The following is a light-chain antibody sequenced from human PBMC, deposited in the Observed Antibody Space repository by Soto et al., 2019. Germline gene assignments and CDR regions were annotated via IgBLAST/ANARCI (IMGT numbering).Light chain of an antibody. J-gene: IGKJ1*01. V-gene: IGKV3-15*01. CDR1: QSVSSN. Sequence: EIVMTQSPATLSVSPGERATLSVRASQSVSSNLAWYQQKPGQAPRLLIYGASTRATGIPARFSGSGSGTEFTLTISSLQSEDFAVYYCQQYNNWWTFGQGTKVDIK. CDR2: GAS. CDR3: QQYNNWWT.